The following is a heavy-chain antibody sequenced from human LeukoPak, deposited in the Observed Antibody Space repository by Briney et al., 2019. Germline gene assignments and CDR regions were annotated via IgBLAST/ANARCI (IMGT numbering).Heavy chain of an antibody. J-gene: IGHJ4*02. CDR3: ARVSYDILTGYSYIDY. CDR2: IRSSSSYI. D-gene: IGHD3-9*01. V-gene: IGHV3-21*01. Sequence: GGSLRLSCAASGFTFSSYSMNWVRQAPGKGLEWVSSIRSSSSYIYYADSVKGRFTISRDNAKNSLYLQMNSLRAEDTAVYYCARVSYDILTGYSYIDYWGQETLVTVSS. CDR1: GFTFSSYS.